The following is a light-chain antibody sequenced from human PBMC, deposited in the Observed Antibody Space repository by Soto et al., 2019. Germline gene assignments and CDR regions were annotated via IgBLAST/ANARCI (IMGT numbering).Light chain of an antibody. J-gene: IGLJ1*01. Sequence: QSVMTQPPSASWSPGQSVTISCTGTSSDVVGYDYVSWYQQHPGKAPKLMIYEVTIRPSGVSDRFSGSKSGNTASLTVSGLQAEDEADYYCCSHGGDXNFYVFGNGT. V-gene: IGLV2-8*01. CDR1: SSDVVGYDY. CDR3: CSHGGDXNFYV. CDR2: EVT.